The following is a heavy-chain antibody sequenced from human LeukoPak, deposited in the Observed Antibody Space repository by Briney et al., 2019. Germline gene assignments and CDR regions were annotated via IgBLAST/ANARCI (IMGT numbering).Heavy chain of an antibody. Sequence: SQTLSLTCTVSGGSISSGDYYWGWLRQPPGKGLEWLGYIYYSGSTYYNPSLKSRVTISVDTSKNQFSLKLSSVTAADTAVYYCARYIVVVPAASTFDHWGQGTLVTVSS. V-gene: IGHV4-30-4*01. CDR3: ARYIVVVPAASTFDH. J-gene: IGHJ5*02. CDR2: IYYSGST. D-gene: IGHD2-2*01. CDR1: GGSISSGDYY.